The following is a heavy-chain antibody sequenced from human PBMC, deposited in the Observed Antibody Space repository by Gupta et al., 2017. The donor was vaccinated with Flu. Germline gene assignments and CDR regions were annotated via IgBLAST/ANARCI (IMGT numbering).Heavy chain of an antibody. CDR1: GSGFDDYG. D-gene: IGHD3-16*02. Sequence: EVQLVESGGGVVRPGGSLRISCAASGSGFDDYGMSWVRKVPGEGLEGVSVITWNGGMTGYADSVKGRFTISRDNAKNSLYLQMSSLRAEDTALYYCAGIKTTFGGVIAPMDVWGQGTTVTVSS. CDR3: AGIKTTFGGVIAPMDV. CDR2: ITWNGGMT. V-gene: IGHV3-20*04. J-gene: IGHJ6*02.